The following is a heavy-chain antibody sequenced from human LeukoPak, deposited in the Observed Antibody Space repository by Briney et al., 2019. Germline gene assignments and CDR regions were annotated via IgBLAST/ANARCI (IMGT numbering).Heavy chain of an antibody. D-gene: IGHD1-26*01. Sequence: PGGSLRLSCAASGFTFSSYSMNWVRQAPGKGLDWVSSISSSSSYIYYADSVKGRFTISRDNAKNSLYLQMNSLRAEDTAVYYCVCSIVGATTAFDIWGQGTMVTVSS. CDR2: ISSSSSYI. V-gene: IGHV3-21*01. CDR1: GFTFSSYS. J-gene: IGHJ3*02. CDR3: VCSIVGATTAFDI.